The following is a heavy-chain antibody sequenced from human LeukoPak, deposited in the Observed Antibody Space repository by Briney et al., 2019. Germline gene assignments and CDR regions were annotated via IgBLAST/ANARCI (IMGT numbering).Heavy chain of an antibody. CDR3: ARENFQY. CDR2: IKPDGSDQ. Sequence: SGGSLRLSCAASGFTFSNFGMHWVRQAPGKGLEWVANIKPDGSDQYYVDSVKGRFTISRDNAKNSLYLQMNSLRAEDTAVYYCARENFQYWAQGTLVTVSS. CDR1: GFTFSNFG. V-gene: IGHV3-7*04. J-gene: IGHJ4*02.